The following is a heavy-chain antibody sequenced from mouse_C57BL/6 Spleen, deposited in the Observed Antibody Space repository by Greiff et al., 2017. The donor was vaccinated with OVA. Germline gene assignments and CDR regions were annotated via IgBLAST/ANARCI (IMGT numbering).Heavy chain of an antibody. D-gene: IGHD2-4*01. CDR3: ARRDYDSYFDY. CDR1: GFTFSDYY. Sequence: EVQVVESEGGLVQPGSSMKLSCTASGFTFSDYYMAWVRQVPEKGLEWVANINYDGSSTYYLDSLKSRFIISRENAKNILYLQMSSLKSEDTATYYCARRDYDSYFDYWGQGTTLTVSS. J-gene: IGHJ2*01. CDR2: INYDGSST. V-gene: IGHV5-16*01.